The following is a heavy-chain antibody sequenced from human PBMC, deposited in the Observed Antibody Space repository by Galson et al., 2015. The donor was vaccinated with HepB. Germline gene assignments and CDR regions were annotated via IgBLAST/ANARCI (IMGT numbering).Heavy chain of an antibody. CDR3: ATHSGLLSFKEGVRGKTIDY. V-gene: IGHV1-69*13. D-gene: IGHD3-10*01. CDR1: GGTFSSYA. J-gene: IGHJ4*02. Sequence: SVKVSCKASGGTFSSYAISWVRQAPGQGLEWMGGIIPIFGTANYAQKFQGRVTITADESTSTAYMELSSLRSEDTAVYYCATHSGLLSFKEGVRGKTIDYWGQGTLVTVSS. CDR2: IIPIFGTA.